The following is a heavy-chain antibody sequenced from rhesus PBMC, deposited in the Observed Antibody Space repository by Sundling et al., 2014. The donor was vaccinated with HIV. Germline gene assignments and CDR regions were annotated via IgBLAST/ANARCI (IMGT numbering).Heavy chain of an antibody. CDR2: IYGKTPNT. V-gene: IGHV4S9*01. CDR1: GVSISDYYY. D-gene: IGHD1-26*01. Sequence: QMHLQESGPGLVKPSETLSLTCAISGVSISDYYYWNWIRQSPGKGLEWIGNIYGKTPNTYYNPSLKSRAAISKDTSKNQFFLTLTSVTAADTAIYYCATGEGFKWNWPRLNYWGQGVLVTVSS. J-gene: IGHJ4*01. CDR3: ATGEGFKWNWPRLNY.